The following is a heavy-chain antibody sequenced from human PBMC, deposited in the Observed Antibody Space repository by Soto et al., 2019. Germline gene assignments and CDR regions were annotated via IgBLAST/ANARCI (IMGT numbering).Heavy chain of an antibody. CDR1: GYTFTSYG. J-gene: IGHJ6*03. D-gene: IGHD2-2*01. CDR3: ARGYCIGTSCYAANYYFYMDV. Sequence: GASVKVSCKASGYTFTSYGISWVRQAPGQGLEWMGWISAYNGNTNYAQKLQGRVTMTTDTSTSTAYMELRSLRSDDTAVYYCARGYCIGTSCYAANYYFYMDVWGTGTTVTLSS. CDR2: ISAYNGNT. V-gene: IGHV1-18*01.